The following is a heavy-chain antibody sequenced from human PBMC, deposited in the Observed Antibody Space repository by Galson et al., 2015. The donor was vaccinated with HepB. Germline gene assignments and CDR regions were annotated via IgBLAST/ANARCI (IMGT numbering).Heavy chain of an antibody. D-gene: IGHD2-2*01. CDR3: VVVPAATDRYYYYYGMDV. CDR2: IRSKANSYAT. Sequence: SLRLSCAASGFTFSGSAMHWVRQASGKGLEWVGRIRSKANSYATAYAASVKGRFTISRDDSKNTAYLQMNSLKTEDTAVYYCVVVPAATDRYYYYYGMDVWGQGTTVTVSS. CDR1: GFTFSGSA. J-gene: IGHJ6*02. V-gene: IGHV3-73*01.